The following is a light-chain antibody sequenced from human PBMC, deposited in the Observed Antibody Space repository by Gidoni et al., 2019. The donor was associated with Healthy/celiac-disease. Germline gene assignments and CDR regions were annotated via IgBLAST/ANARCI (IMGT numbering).Light chain of an antibody. Sequence: SYELTQPPSVSVSPGRTASITCSGDKLGDKYACWYQQKPGQSPVLVIYQDSKRPSGIPERFSCSNSGNTATLTISGTQAMEEADYYCQAWDSSTYNYVFGTGTKVTVL. CDR1: KLGDKY. V-gene: IGLV3-1*01. CDR2: QDS. J-gene: IGLJ1*01. CDR3: QAWDSSTYNYV.